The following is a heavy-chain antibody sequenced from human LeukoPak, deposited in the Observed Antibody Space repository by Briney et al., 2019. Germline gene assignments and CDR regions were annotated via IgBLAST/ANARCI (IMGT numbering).Heavy chain of an antibody. Sequence: PSETLSLTCTVSGGSISSYYWSWIRQPPGKGLEWIGYIYTSGSTNYNPSLKSRVTISVDTSKNQFSLKLSSVTAADTAVYYCARGVSSYFDWNYDAFDIWGQGTMVTVSS. V-gene: IGHV4-4*09. CDR3: ARGVSSYFDWNYDAFDI. CDR2: IYTSGST. J-gene: IGHJ3*02. CDR1: GGSISSYY. D-gene: IGHD3-9*01.